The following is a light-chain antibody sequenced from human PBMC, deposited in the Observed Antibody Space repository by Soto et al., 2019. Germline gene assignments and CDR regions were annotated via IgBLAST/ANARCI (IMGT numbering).Light chain of an antibody. CDR2: EVS. V-gene: IGLV2-8*01. CDR1: SFDVGGYSY. CDR3: SSNAGRDYDV. J-gene: IGLJ7*01. Sequence: QSALTQPPSASGSPGQSVTISCTGTSFDVGGYSYVSWYQQHPGKAPKLILFEVSKRPSGVPARFAGSKSGNTASLTVSGLQAEDEADYYCSSNAGRDYDVFGGGTQLTVL.